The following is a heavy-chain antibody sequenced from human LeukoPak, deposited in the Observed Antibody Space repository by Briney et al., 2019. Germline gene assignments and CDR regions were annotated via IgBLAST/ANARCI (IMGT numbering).Heavy chain of an antibody. CDR1: GYSFTSYW. J-gene: IGHJ4*02. CDR2: IYPSDSDT. Sequence: GESLRISCKASGYSFTSYWIVWVRQMPGKGLEWMGIIYPSDSDTRYSPSFQGQVTISADKSISTAYLQWSSLKASDTAMYYCARLVNGYNPFEYWGQGTLVTVSS. CDR3: ARLVNGYNPFEY. V-gene: IGHV5-51*01. D-gene: IGHD5-24*01.